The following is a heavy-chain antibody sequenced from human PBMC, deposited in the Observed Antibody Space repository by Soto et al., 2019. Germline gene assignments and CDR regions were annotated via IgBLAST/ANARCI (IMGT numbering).Heavy chain of an antibody. CDR1: GGSVSSGSYY. CDR2: IYYSGST. J-gene: IGHJ4*02. D-gene: IGHD5-18*01. V-gene: IGHV4-61*01. Sequence: KSSETLSLTCTVSGGSVSSGSYYWSWIRQPPGKGLEWIGYIYYSGSTNYNPSLKSRVTISVDTSKNQFSLKLSSVTAADTAVYYCARAERGYSYGSYFDYWGQGTLVTVSS. CDR3: ARAERGYSYGSYFDY.